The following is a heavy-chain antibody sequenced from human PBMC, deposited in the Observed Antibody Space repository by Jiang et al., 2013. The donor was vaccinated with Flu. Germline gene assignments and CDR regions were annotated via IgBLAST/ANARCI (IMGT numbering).Heavy chain of an antibody. J-gene: IGHJ4*02. CDR3: ARVQVVSYDSSGSKGVVFDY. Sequence: GPGLVKPSQTLSLTCTVSGGSISSGDYYWSWIRQPPGKGLEWIGYIYYSGSTYYNPSLKSRVTISVDTSKNQFSLKLSSVTAADTAVYYCARVQVVSYDSSGSKGVVFDYWGQGTLVTVSS. CDR2: IYYSGST. CDR1: GGSISSGDYY. D-gene: IGHD3-22*01. V-gene: IGHV4-30-4*01.